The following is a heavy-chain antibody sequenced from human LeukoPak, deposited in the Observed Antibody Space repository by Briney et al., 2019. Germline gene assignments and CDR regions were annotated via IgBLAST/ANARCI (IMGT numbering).Heavy chain of an antibody. D-gene: IGHD4-11*01. V-gene: IGHV4-34*01. J-gene: IGHJ5*02. CDR3: ARCSNRNWFDP. Sequence: GSLRLSCAASGFTFSSYSMNWVRQPPGKGLEWIGEINHSGSTNYNPSLKSRVTISVDTSKNQFSLKLSSVTAADTAVYYCARCSNRNWFDPWGQGTLVTVSS. CDR2: INHSGST. CDR1: GFTFSSYS.